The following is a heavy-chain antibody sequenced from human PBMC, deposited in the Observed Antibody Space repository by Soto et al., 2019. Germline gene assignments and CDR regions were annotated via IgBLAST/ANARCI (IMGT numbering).Heavy chain of an antibody. CDR2: ISSSSSYI. Sequence: GWSLRLSCAASGFTFSSYSMNWVRQAPGKGLEWVSSISSSSSYIYYADSVKGRFTISRDNAKNSLYLQMNSLRAEDTAVYYCAQGGYYYDSSGYRDYWGQGTLVTVSS. D-gene: IGHD3-22*01. CDR1: GFTFSSYS. J-gene: IGHJ4*02. CDR3: AQGGYYYDSSGYRDY. V-gene: IGHV3-21*01.